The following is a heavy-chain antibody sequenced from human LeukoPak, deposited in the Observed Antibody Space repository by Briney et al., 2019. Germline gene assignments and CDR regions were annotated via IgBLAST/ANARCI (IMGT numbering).Heavy chain of an antibody. V-gene: IGHV1-69*06. CDR3: ARYDCSGGRCYVSYFHD. Sequence: SVKVSCTASGDTFSSYAISWVRQAPGQGLEWMGGIFSIFGTANLAEKLQGRVTVTADTSTSTAYMELSSLRSEDTAVYYCARYDCSGGRCYVSYFHDWGQGTPVSVAS. J-gene: IGHJ4*02. CDR2: IFSIFGTA. CDR1: GDTFSSYA. D-gene: IGHD2-15*01.